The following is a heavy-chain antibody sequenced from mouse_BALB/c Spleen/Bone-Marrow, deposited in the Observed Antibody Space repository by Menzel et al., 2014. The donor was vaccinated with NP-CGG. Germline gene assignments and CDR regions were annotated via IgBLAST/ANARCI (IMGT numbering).Heavy chain of an antibody. D-gene: IGHD2-4*01. CDR1: GFNIKYTY. CDR3: ARITT. J-gene: IGHJ3*01. Sequence: VQLQQSGAELVKPGASVKLSCTASGFNIKYTYMHWVKQRPEQGLEWIGRIDPANGNTKYDPKFQGKATITADTSSNTAYLQLSSLTSEDTAVYYCARITTWGQGTLVTVSA. V-gene: IGHV14-3*02. CDR2: IDPANGNT.